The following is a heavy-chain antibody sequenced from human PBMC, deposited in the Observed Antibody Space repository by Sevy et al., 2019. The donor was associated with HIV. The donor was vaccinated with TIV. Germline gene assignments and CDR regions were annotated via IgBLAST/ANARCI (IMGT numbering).Heavy chain of an antibody. V-gene: IGHV4-59*01. CDR2: IYYRGAT. CDR1: GAPINNYF. Sequence: SETLSLTCSVSGAPINNYFWTWIRQPPGKGLEWIGYIYYRGATNYNPSLKGRVTFSQDTSKNQFSLRLTSVTAADTAISYCARGQDYADPFDSWGQGTLVTVS. CDR3: ARGQDYADPFDS. J-gene: IGHJ4*02. D-gene: IGHD4-17*01.